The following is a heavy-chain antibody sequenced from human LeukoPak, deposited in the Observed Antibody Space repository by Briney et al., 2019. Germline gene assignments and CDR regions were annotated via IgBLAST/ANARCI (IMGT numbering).Heavy chain of an antibody. V-gene: IGHV4-59*11. CDR1: GGSISSLY. CDR3: AREAAAARGRFDY. CDR2: VYYSGST. Sequence: SETLSLTCTVSGGSISSLYWSWIRQPPGKGLEWIGSVYYSGSTNYNPSLKSRVTMSVDKSKNQFSLKVTFVTVADTAVYYCAREAAAARGRFDYWGQGTLVTVSS. J-gene: IGHJ4*02. D-gene: IGHD6-13*01.